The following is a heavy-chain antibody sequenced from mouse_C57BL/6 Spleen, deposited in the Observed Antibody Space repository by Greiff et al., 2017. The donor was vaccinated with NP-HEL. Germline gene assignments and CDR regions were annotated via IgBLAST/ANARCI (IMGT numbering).Heavy chain of an antibody. CDR2: ISDGGIYP. CDR3: ARDGGDRGLFDY. J-gene: IGHJ2*01. Sequence: DVMLVESGGGLVKPGGSLKLSCAASGFTFSSYALSWVRHTPEKRLEWVATISDGGIYPYYPDNVKGRFTISRDNAKNNLYLQMSQLKSEDTAMYYCARDGGDRGLFDYWGQGTTLTVSS. V-gene: IGHV5-4*01. D-gene: IGHD3-3*01. CDR1: GFTFSSYA.